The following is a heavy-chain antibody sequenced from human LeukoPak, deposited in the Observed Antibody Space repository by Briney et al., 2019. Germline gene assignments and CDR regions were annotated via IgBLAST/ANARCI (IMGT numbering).Heavy chain of an antibody. D-gene: IGHD3-22*01. V-gene: IGHV3-74*01. J-gene: IGHJ4*02. CDR1: GFTFSTYW. CDR3: TTYYYDSSGFGADY. Sequence: GGSLRLSCAASGFTFSTYWMHWVRQAPGKGLVWVSRVNGDGSSTNYADSVKGRFTVSRDNAKDSLYLQMNSLRAEDTAVYYCTTYYYDSSGFGADYWGQGTLVTVSS. CDR2: VNGDGSST.